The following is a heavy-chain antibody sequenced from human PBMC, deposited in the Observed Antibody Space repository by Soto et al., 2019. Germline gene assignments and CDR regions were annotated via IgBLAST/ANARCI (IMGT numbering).Heavy chain of an antibody. CDR1: GGSISSGGYY. D-gene: IGHD3-10*01. V-gene: IGHV4-31*03. CDR3: ARDWGSGRYFIDY. J-gene: IGHJ4*02. Sequence: SETLSLTCTVSGGSISSGGYYWSWIRQHPGKGLEWIGYIYYSGSTYYNPSLKSRVTISVDTSKNQFSLKLSSVTAADTAVYYFARDWGSGRYFIDYCGQGTLVTVSS. CDR2: IYYSGST.